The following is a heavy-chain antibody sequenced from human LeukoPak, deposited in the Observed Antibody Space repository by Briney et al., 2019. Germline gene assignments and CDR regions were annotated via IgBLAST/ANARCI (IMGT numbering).Heavy chain of an antibody. CDR1: GYTSTNYD. V-gene: IGHV1-18*01. J-gene: IGHJ4*02. CDR2: NSTYNGNT. CDR3: ARDRTTGTRRFDY. D-gene: IGHD1-1*01. Sequence: ASVKVSCKASGYTSTNYDIGWVRQAPGQGLEWMGCNSTYNGNTNYAQKFQGRVTMATDTSTSTAYMELRSLRSDDTAVYYCARDRTTGTRRFDYWGQGTLVTVSS.